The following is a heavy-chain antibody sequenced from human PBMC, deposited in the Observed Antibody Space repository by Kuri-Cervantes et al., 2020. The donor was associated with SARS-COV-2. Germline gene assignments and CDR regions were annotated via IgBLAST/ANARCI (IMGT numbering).Heavy chain of an antibody. CDR2: ISSSSSYT. CDR3: ARGSSGYDLTFDY. Sequence: GGSLRLSCAASGFTFSDYYMSWIRQAPGKGLEWVSYISSSSSYTNYADSVKGRFTISRDNAKNSLYLQMNSRRAEDTAVYYCARGSSGYDLTFDYLGQGTLVTVSS. D-gene: IGHD5-12*01. J-gene: IGHJ4*02. CDR1: GFTFSDYY. V-gene: IGHV3-11*06.